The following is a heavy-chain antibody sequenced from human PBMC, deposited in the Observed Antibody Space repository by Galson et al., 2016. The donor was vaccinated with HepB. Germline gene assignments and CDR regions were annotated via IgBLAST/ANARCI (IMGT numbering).Heavy chain of an antibody. CDR3: ARAYNWDDEDSGLDV. CDR1: GYSFTSYW. J-gene: IGHJ6*02. V-gene: IGHV5-10-1*01. D-gene: IGHD1-1*01. Sequence: QSGAEVKKPGESLKISCKGSGYSFTSYWIHWVRQMPGKGLGWMGAIDPTDSNTNYSPSFQGHVTLSADKSVNTAYLQWSNLKASDTATYYCARAYNWDDEDSGLDVWGQGTSVTVSS. CDR2: IDPTDSNT.